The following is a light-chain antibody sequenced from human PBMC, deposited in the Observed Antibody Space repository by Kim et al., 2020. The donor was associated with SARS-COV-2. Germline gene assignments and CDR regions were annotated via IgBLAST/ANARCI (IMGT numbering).Light chain of an antibody. CDR1: QDISNY. V-gene: IGKV1-33*01. CDR3: QQYDKLPLP. CDR2: DAS. Sequence: ASVGDRVTITCQASQDISNYLNWYQQKPGKAPKRLIYDASNSETGVPSRFSGSGSGTYFTFTISSLQPEDIGTYYGQQYDKLPLPFGGGTKVDIK. J-gene: IGKJ4*02.